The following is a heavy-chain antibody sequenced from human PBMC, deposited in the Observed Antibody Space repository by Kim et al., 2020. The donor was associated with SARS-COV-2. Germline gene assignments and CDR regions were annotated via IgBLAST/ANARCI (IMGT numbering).Heavy chain of an antibody. Sequence: GGSLRLSCEGSGFTFITYSFNWVRQAPGKGLEWLGDIAGIGDSKFYADSVRGRFTISRDNARNTVFLEMKSLRVDDTAVYYCVRPQYGSGWDSLASWGQG. J-gene: IGHJ4*02. CDR3: VRPQYGSGWDSLAS. CDR2: IAGIGDSK. D-gene: IGHD6-19*01. CDR1: GFTFITYS. V-gene: IGHV3-48*04.